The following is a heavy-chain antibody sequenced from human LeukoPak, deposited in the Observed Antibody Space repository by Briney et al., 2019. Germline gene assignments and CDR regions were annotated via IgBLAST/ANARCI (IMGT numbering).Heavy chain of an antibody. CDR3: AREIGHSWFDP. Sequence: SETLSLTCTVSGDSIGSYYWSWIRQPPGKGLEWIGYIYYSGSTNYNPSLKSRVTISVDTSKNQFSLNLTSVTAADTAVYYCAREIGHSWFDPWGQGTLVTVSS. CDR2: IYYSGST. CDR1: GDSIGSYY. D-gene: IGHD4-11*01. J-gene: IGHJ5*02. V-gene: IGHV4-59*01.